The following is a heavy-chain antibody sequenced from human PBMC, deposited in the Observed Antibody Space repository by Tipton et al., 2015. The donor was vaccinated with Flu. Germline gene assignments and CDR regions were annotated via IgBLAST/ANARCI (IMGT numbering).Heavy chain of an antibody. V-gene: IGHV3-7*01. CDR1: GFTLSTYW. CDR2: VNQDGSVK. D-gene: IGHD6-13*01. J-gene: IGHJ5*02. Sequence: SLRLSCVASGFTLSTYWMSWVRQAPGKGLEWVANVNQDGSVKYYLDSVRGRFIISRDNAKNSVTLQMNSLTNDDTGVYYCARAWAAAGSAWGQGTLVTVS. CDR3: ARAWAAAGSA.